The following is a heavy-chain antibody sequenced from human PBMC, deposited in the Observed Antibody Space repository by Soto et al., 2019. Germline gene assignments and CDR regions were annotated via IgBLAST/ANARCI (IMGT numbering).Heavy chain of an antibody. CDR3: AKAWGIDY. CDR2: ISGSGSST. J-gene: IGHJ4*02. Sequence: GGSLRLSCAASGLTFSSYGMHWVRQAPGKGLEWVSTISGSGSSTYSADSVKGRFTISRDNSKNTLYLQMNSLRVEDTAIYYCAKAWGIDYWGQGTLVTVSS. V-gene: IGHV3-23*01. CDR1: GLTFSSYG. D-gene: IGHD7-27*01.